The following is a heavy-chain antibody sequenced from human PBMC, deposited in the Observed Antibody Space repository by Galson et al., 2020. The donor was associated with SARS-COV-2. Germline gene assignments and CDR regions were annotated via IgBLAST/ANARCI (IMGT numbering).Heavy chain of an antibody. V-gene: IGHV3-23*01. CDR1: GFTIINYA. CDR3: AKGIAAAVRYYFEW. Sequence: TGGSLSLTCTASGFTIINYAMSWVRQAPPTGLEWVSTISASGGTTYYVDPVKGRFTISRDNSKNTLYLQMNSVRAEAAALYNCAKGIAAAVRYYFEWWGQGALVSVSS. D-gene: IGHD6-13*01. CDR2: ISASGGTT. J-gene: IGHJ4*02.